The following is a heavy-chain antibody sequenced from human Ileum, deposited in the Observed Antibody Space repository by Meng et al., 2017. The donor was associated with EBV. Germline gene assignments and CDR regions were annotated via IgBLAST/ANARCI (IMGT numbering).Heavy chain of an antibody. Sequence: QVQLRGSGPGLVKPSGTLSLTCAVSGGSISRSDWWSWVRQPPGKGLEWIGETSHSGRTNYSPSLKSRVTISLDKSKNQLSLKLNSVTAADTAVYYCASSDYYRSDYWGQGTLVTVSS. CDR1: GGSISRSDW. V-gene: IGHV4-4*02. D-gene: IGHD3-22*01. CDR3: ASSDYYRSDY. CDR2: TSHSGRT. J-gene: IGHJ4*02.